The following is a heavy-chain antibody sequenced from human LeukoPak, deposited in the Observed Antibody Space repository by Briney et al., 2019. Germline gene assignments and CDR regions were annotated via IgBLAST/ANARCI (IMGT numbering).Heavy chain of an antibody. CDR3: ARGPYMVRGVISPYFDY. CDR1: GFTFSSYS. D-gene: IGHD3-10*01. CDR2: ISSSSSYI. V-gene: IGHV3-21*04. J-gene: IGHJ4*02. Sequence: KPGGSLRLSCAASGFTFSSYSMNWVRQAPGKGLEWVSPISSSSSYIYYADSVKGRFTISRDNAKNSLYLQMNSLRAEDTAVYYCARGPYMVRGVISPYFDYWGQGTLVTVSS.